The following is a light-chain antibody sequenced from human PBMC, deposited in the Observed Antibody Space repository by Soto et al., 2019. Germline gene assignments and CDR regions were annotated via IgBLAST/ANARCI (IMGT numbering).Light chain of an antibody. V-gene: IGKV1-39*01. CDR2: DAS. J-gene: IGKJ5*01. CDR3: QLRDIAPIP. Sequence: DIQMTQSPSSLSASVGNRVTITCRASQSISTYLNWYQKKPGKAPNLLIYDASRLQSGVPSGFSESRGGTYRTMSITTVQPEDFGAYYIQLRDIAPIPLGKGTRLEIK. CDR1: QSISTY.